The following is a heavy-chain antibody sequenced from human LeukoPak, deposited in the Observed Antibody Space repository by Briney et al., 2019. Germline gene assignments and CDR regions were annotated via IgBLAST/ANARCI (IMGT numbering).Heavy chain of an antibody. V-gene: IGHV4-34*01. D-gene: IGHD3-10*01. Sequence: PSETLSLTCAVYGGSFSGYYCSWIRQPPGKGLEWIGEINHSGSTNYNPSLKSRVTISVDTSKNQFSLKLSSVTAADTAVYYCARVRPLITMVRGVISHWGQGTLVTVSS. CDR2: INHSGST. CDR1: GGSFSGYY. J-gene: IGHJ4*02. CDR3: ARVRPLITMVRGVISH.